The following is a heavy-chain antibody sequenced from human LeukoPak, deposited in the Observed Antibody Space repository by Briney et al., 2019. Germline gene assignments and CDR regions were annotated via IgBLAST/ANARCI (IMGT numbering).Heavy chain of an antibody. CDR2: IYYSGST. D-gene: IGHD5-12*01. V-gene: IGHV4-59*01. CDR3: ARKGSGSYYFDY. Sequence: SETLSLTCTVSGGSISSYYWSWIRQPPGKGLEWIGYIYYSGSTNYNPSLKSRVTISVDTSKNQFSLKLSSVTAADTAVYYCARKGSGSYYFDYWGQGTLVTVSS. J-gene: IGHJ4*02. CDR1: GGSISSYY.